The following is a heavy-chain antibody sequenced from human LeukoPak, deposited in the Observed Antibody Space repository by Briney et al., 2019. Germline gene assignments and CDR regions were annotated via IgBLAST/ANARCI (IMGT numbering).Heavy chain of an antibody. CDR2: ISYDGSNK. J-gene: IGHJ5*02. CDR1: GFSFSSYA. V-gene: IGHV3-30*18. CDR3: AKDRLRDIVGATTHWFDP. D-gene: IGHD1-26*01. Sequence: GGSLRLSCAASGFSFSSYAMYWVRQAPGKGLEWVAVISYDGSNKYYADSVKGRFTISRDNSKNMLYLQMNSLRAEDTAMFYCAKDRLRDIVGATTHWFDPWGQGTLVTVSS.